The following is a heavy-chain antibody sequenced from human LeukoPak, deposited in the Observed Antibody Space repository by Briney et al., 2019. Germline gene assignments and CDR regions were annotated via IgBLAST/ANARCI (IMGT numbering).Heavy chain of an antibody. CDR1: GFTFSGHW. CDR2: INQGGSDK. J-gene: IGHJ4*02. V-gene: IGHV3-7*01. CDR3: TRDRSRAEDD. Sequence: GGSLRLSCTASGFTFSGHWMSCVRQAPGKGLEWVANINQGGSDKYYVDSVKGRFTISRDNANNLLYLQMNSLRGEDTAVYYCTRDRSRAEDDWGQGTLVTVSS. D-gene: IGHD1-14*01.